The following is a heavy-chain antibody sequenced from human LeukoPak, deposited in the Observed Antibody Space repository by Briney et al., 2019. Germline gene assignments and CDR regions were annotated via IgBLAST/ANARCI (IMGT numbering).Heavy chain of an antibody. CDR1: GFTFSTYS. J-gene: IGHJ4*02. V-gene: IGHV3-48*02. Sequence: GGSLRLSCTASGFTFSTYSMNWVRQAPGRGLEWVSYISGSSSSSDGGAKQCADSVKGRFTISRDNDKNSLYLQMNSLRDEDTAVYYCAREIVVLNVGDGFDYWGQGTLVTVSS. D-gene: IGHD3-22*01. CDR2: ISGSSSSSDGGAK. CDR3: AREIVVLNVGDGFDY.